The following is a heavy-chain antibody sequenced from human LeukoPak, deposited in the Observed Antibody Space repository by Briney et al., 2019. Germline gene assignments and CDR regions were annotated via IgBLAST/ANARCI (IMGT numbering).Heavy chain of an antibody. V-gene: IGHV4-4*02. D-gene: IGHD3-22*01. J-gene: IGHJ4*02. CDR2: MYLSGTT. CDR3: AGLVGRYSSGLYYYYFDY. Sequence: TSETLSLTCTVSGDSINSLDLWSWVRQPPGKGLEWIGEMYLSGTTHSNPSVKSRVTISIDKSKDQFFLNLSSVTAADTAVYYCAGLVGRYSSGLYYYYFDYWGQGTLVTVSS. CDR1: GDSINSLDL.